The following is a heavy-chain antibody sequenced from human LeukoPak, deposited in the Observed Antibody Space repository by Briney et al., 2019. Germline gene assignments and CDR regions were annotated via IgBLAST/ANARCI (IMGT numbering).Heavy chain of an antibody. V-gene: IGHV4-34*01. CDR1: GGSFSGYY. D-gene: IGHD2-21*01. Sequence: SETLSLTCAVYGGSFSGYYWSWVRQPPGKGLEWIGEINHSGSTNYNPSLKSRVTISVDTSKNHFSLKLSSVTAADTAVYYCARALFARGFAPWGQGTLVTVSS. CDR2: INHSGST. CDR3: ARALFARGFAP. J-gene: IGHJ5*02.